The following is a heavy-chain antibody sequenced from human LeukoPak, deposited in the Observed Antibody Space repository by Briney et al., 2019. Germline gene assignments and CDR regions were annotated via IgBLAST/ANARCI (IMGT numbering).Heavy chain of an antibody. CDR2: IYHSGST. J-gene: IGHJ5*02. Sequence: SETLSLTCAVSGGSISSGGYSWSWIRQPPGKGLEWIGYIYHSGSTYYNPSLKSRVTISVDRSKNQFSLKLSSVTAADTAVYYCARGVLPLRDINCSGGSCYSGRWFDPWGQGILVTVSS. D-gene: IGHD2-15*01. V-gene: IGHV4-30-2*01. CDR3: ARGVLPLRDINCSGGSCYSGRWFDP. CDR1: GGSISSGGYS.